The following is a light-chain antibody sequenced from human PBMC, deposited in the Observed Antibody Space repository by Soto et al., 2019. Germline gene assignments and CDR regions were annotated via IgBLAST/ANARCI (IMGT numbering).Light chain of an antibody. CDR1: QSVSTN. CDR2: NAL. V-gene: IGKV3-15*01. Sequence: EIVMTQSPATLSVSPGERATLSCRASQSVSTNLAWYQQKPGQAPRLLIYNALTRATGIPARLSGSGSGTDFTLTISRLEPEDFAVYYCQQYGSPPITFGQGTRLEIK. CDR3: QQYGSPPIT. J-gene: IGKJ5*01.